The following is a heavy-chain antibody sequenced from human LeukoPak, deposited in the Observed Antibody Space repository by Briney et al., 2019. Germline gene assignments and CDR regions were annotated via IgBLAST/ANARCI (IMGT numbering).Heavy chain of an antibody. Sequence: PGGSLRLSCAASGFTFSSYWMYWVRQAPGKGLVWVSRINSDGSSTSYADSVKGRFTISRDNAKNTLYLQMNSLRAEDTAVYYCARAPLVVGPAAWGWFDPWGQGTLVTVSS. CDR1: GFTFSSYW. CDR2: INSDGSST. V-gene: IGHV3-74*01. CDR3: ARAPLVVGPAAWGWFDP. D-gene: IGHD2-2*01. J-gene: IGHJ5*02.